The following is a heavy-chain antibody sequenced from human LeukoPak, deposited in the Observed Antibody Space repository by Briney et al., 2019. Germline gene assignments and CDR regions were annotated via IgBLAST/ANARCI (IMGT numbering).Heavy chain of an antibody. J-gene: IGHJ4*02. CDR3: ARDPRPDFDWLLERDY. CDR2: IWYDGSNK. V-gene: IGHV3-33*01. Sequence: GGSLRLSCAASGFTFSSYGMHWVRQAPGKGLEWVAVIWYDGSNKYYADSVKGRFTISRDNSKNTLYLQMNSLRAEDTAVYYCARDPRPDFDWLLERDYWGQGTLVTVSS. CDR1: GFTFSSYG. D-gene: IGHD3-9*01.